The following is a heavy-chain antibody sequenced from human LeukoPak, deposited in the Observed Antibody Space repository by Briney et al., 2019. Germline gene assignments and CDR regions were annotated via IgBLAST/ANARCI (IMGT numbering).Heavy chain of an antibody. J-gene: IGHJ3*02. CDR3: ARAQDPHAFDI. CDR1: GGSISSYY. V-gene: IGHV4-4*07. Sequence: SETLCLTCTVSGGSISSYYWNWIRQPAGKGLEWIGRIYTSGSTNYNPSLKSRVTMSVDTSKNQFSLQLNSVTPEDTAVYYCARAQDPHAFDIWGQGTMVTVSS. D-gene: IGHD2-15*01. CDR2: IYTSGST.